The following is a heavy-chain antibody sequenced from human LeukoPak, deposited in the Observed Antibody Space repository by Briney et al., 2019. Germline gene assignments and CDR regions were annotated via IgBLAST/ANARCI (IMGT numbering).Heavy chain of an antibody. V-gene: IGHV4-61*01. J-gene: IGHJ4*02. CDR3: ARSDSSGYSIDY. D-gene: IGHD3-22*01. CDR2: IYYSGST. Sequence: PSETLSLTCTVSGYSISSSYYWSWIRQPPGKGLEWIGYIYYSGSTNYSPSLKSRVTISVDASKNQFSLKLSSVTAADTAVYYCARSDSSGYSIDYWGQGTLVTVSS. CDR1: GYSISSSYY.